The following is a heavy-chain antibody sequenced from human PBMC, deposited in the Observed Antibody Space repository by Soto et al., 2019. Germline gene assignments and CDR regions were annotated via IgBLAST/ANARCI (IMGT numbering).Heavy chain of an antibody. Sequence: GGSLRLSCAASGFTFSSYAMSWVRQAPGKGLEWVSAISGSGGSTYYADSVKGRFTISRDNSKNTLYLQMNSLRAEDTAVYYCAKDADYGDYSPEKWAPFDYWGQGTLVTVSS. CDR1: GFTFSSYA. V-gene: IGHV3-23*01. CDR2: ISGSGGST. J-gene: IGHJ4*02. D-gene: IGHD4-17*01. CDR3: AKDADYGDYSPEKWAPFDY.